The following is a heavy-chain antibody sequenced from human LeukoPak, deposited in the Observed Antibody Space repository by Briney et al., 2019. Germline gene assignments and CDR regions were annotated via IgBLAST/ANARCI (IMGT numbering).Heavy chain of an antibody. CDR1: GFNFDDYA. CDR3: AKDPTMIVVVIPDY. V-gene: IGHV3-23*01. Sequence: GRSLRLSCAVSGFNFDDYAMHWVRQAPGRGLEWVSAISGSGGSTYYADSVKGRFTISRDNSKNTLYLQMNSLRAEDTAVYYCAKDPTMIVVVIPDYWGQGTLVTVSS. J-gene: IGHJ4*02. CDR2: ISGSGGST. D-gene: IGHD3-22*01.